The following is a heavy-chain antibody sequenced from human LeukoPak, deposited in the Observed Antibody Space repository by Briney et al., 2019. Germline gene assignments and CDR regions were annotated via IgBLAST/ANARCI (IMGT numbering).Heavy chain of an antibody. J-gene: IGHJ4*02. D-gene: IGHD3-10*01. CDR3: ARRVRYYYGSGSYYEYYFDY. CDR1: GHTFTNYG. CDR2: ISAYNGNT. Sequence: ASVKVSCKASGHTFTNYGITWVRQAPGQGLEWMGWISAYNGNTNYAQKLQGRVTMTTDTSASTAYMELRSLRSDDTAVYYCARRVRYYYGSGSYYEYYFDYWGQGTLVTVSS. V-gene: IGHV1-18*01.